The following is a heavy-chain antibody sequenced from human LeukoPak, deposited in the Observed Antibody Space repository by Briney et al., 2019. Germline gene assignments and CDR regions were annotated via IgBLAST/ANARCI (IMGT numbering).Heavy chain of an antibody. CDR1: GFTKNNNY. Sequence: PGGAQRRSWTAPGFTKNNNYMNWVRQDQGKGLEWVALIYSGGTTNYAHSVKGRFTISRDNSKNTLYLQMTNVRVEDTAVYYCARDPPGIAASVSGGWGQGTLVTVSS. V-gene: IGHV3-53*01. J-gene: IGHJ4*02. D-gene: IGHD6-13*01. CDR3: ARDPPGIAASVSGG. CDR2: IYSGGTT.